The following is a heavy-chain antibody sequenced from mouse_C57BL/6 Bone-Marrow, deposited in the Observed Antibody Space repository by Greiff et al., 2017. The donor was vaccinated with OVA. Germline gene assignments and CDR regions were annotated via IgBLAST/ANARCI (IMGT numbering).Heavy chain of an antibody. CDR2: SRNKANDYTT. D-gene: IGHD1-1*01. CDR3: ARGYGSSLYWYFDV. J-gene: IGHJ1*03. CDR1: GFTFSDFY. Sequence: EVNVVESGGGLVQSGRSLRLSCATSGFTFSDFYMEWVRQAPGKGLEWIAASRNKANDYTTEYSASVKGRFIVSRDTSQSILYLQMNALRAEDTAIYYCARGYGSSLYWYFDVWGTGTTVTVSS. V-gene: IGHV7-1*01.